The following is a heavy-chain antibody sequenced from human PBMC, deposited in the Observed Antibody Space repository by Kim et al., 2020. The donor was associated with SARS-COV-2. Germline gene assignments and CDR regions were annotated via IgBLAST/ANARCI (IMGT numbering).Heavy chain of an antibody. J-gene: IGHJ4*02. D-gene: IGHD6-13*01. CDR1: RGTFSSYA. V-gene: IGHV1-69*13. CDR3: ARGSAAAAGAAPFDY. Sequence: SVKVSCKASRGTFSSYAISWVRQAPGQGLEWMGGIIPIFGTANYAQKFQGRVTITADESTSTAYMELSSLRSEDTAVYYCARGSAAAAGAAPFDYWGQGTLVTVSS. CDR2: IIPIFGTA.